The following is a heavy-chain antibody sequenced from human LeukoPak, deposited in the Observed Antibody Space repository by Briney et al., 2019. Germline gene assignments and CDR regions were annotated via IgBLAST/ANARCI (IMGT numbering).Heavy chain of an antibody. CDR2: ISGSGGNT. V-gene: IGHV3-23*01. D-gene: IGHD1-1*01. Sequence: GGSLRLSCAASGFTFSSYAMSWVRQAPGKGLEWVSTISGSGGNTYYADSLKGRFTISRDNSKNTLFLQMNSLTAEDTAVYYCAKGATGTTSVTSAFDYWGQGILVTVSS. J-gene: IGHJ4*02. CDR3: AKGATGTTSVTSAFDY. CDR1: GFTFSSYA.